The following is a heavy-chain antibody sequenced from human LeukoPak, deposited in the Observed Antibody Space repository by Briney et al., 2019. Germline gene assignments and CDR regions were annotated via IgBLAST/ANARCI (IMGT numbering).Heavy chain of an antibody. CDR3: AKRGSSEARWYPFDY. Sequence: GGSLRLSCVGSGFIFGKYAMTWVRQAPGKGLEWVSTISGGGDSTWNADSVKGRFTVSRDNSKNTLYLQMSSLRVEDTAVYYCAKRGSSEARWYPFDYWGQGTLVTVSS. J-gene: IGHJ4*02. CDR1: GFIFGKYA. D-gene: IGHD2-15*01. CDR2: ISGGGDST. V-gene: IGHV3-23*01.